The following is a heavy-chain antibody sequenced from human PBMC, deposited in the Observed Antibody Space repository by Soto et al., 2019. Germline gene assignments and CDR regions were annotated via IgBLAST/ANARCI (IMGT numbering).Heavy chain of an antibody. CDR3: ARESEDLTSNFDY. J-gene: IGHJ4*02. CDR1: GLHFNRYS. V-gene: IGHV3-21*06. CDR2: ISSTTNYI. Sequence: GSLGVSCADPGLHFNRYSMIWVRQAPGKGLEWVSSISSTTNYIYYVDSMKGRFTISRDNAKNSLYLEMNSLRAEDTAVYYWARESEDLTSNFDYWGQGTLVTVSS.